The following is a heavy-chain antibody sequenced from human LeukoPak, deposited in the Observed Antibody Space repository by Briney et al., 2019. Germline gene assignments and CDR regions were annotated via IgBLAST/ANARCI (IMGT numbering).Heavy chain of an antibody. J-gene: IGHJ3*02. Sequence: GGSLRLSCEVSGFTFDDHAINWVRQAPGKGLEWVANINWNGGSTGYGDSVKGRFTISRDSTKNSVFLQMRSLRGDDTALYYCARDMLLEDAFDIWGQGTMVIVSS. D-gene: IGHD3-10*02. V-gene: IGHV3-20*04. CDR2: INWNGGST. CDR1: GFTFDDHA. CDR3: ARDMLLEDAFDI.